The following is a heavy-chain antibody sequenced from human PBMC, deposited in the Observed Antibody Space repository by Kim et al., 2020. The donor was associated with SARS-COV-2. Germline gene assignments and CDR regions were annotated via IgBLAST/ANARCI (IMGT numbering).Heavy chain of an antibody. Sequence: SETLSLTCSVSGGSISSYYWSWVRQPPGMGLEWIGYIYYSGSTNYNPSLKGRVTISVDTSKNQFSLKLSSVTAADTAVYYCARDPYYYGMDVWGQGTTVTVSS. CDR2: IYYSGST. J-gene: IGHJ6*02. V-gene: IGHV4-59*01. CDR1: GGSISSYY. CDR3: ARDPYYYGMDV.